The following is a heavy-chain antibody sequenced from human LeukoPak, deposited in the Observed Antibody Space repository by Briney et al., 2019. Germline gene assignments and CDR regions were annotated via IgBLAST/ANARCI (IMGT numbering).Heavy chain of an antibody. J-gene: IGHJ4*02. CDR1: GFTFSSYS. CDR3: ARDGDYYDSSGYWAPFDY. CDR2: IYSGGST. V-gene: IGHV3-53*01. Sequence: QPGGSLRLSCAASGFTFSSYSMNWVRQAPGKGLEWVSVIYSGGSTYYADSVKGRFTISRDNSKNTLYLQMNSLRAEDTAVYYCARDGDYYDSSGYWAPFDYWGQGTLVTVSS. D-gene: IGHD3-22*01.